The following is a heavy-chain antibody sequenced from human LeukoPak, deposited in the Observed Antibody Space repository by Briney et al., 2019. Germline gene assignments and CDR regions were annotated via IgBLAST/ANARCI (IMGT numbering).Heavy chain of an antibody. J-gene: IGHJ4*02. CDR2: IYYSGST. Sequence: PSETLSLTCTVSGGSISSSSYYLGWIRQPPGKGLEWIGSIYYSGSTYYNPSLKSRVTISVDTSKNQFSLKLSSVTAADTAVYYCARRSPDTAMVLEDYWGQGTLVTVSS. V-gene: IGHV4-39*01. CDR1: GGSISSSSYY. D-gene: IGHD5-18*01. CDR3: ARRSPDTAMVLEDY.